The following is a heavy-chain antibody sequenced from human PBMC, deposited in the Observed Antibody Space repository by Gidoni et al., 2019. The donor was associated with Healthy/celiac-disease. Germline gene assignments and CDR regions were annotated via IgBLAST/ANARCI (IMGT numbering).Heavy chain of an antibody. J-gene: IGHJ6*03. CDR3: AGGEDYYYYMDV. Sequence: QVQLQESGPGLVKPSETLSLTCTVSGGSISSYYWSWIRQPPGKGLEWIGYIYYSGSTNYNPSLKSRVTISVDTSKNQFSLKLSSVTAADTAVYYCAGGEDYYYYMDVWGKGTTVTVSS. V-gene: IGHV4-59*01. CDR1: GGSISSYY. D-gene: IGHD2-15*01. CDR2: IYYSGST.